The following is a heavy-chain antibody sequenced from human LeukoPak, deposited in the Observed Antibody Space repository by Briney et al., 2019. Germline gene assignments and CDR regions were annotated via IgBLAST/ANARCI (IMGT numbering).Heavy chain of an antibody. D-gene: IGHD3-22*01. CDR2: INHSGST. CDR1: GFVFNNYG. CDR3: ARAGGYYDSSGYRY. V-gene: IGHV4-34*01. J-gene: IGHJ4*02. Sequence: PGGSLRLSCAASGFVFNNYGMHWVRQPPGKGLEWIGEINHSGSTNYNPSLKSRVTISVDTSKNQFSLKLSSVTAADTAVYYCARAGGYYDSSGYRYWGQGTLVTVSS.